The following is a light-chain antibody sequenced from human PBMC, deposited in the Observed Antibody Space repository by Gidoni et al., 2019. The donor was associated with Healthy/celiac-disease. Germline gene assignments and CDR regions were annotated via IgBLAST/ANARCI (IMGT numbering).Light chain of an antibody. Sequence: EIVLTHSPGTLSLSQGERATLACRASQSVSSSYLAWYQQKPGQSPRLLIYGASSRATGIPDRFSGSGSGTDFTLTISRLEPEDFAVYYCQQYGSSLVTFGQGTKLEIK. CDR3: QQYGSSLVT. CDR1: QSVSSSY. J-gene: IGKJ2*01. CDR2: GAS. V-gene: IGKV3-20*01.